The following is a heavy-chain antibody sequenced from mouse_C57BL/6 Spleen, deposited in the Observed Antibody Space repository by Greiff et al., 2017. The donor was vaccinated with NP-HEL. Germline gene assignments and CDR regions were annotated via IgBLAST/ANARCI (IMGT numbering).Heavy chain of an antibody. V-gene: IGHV1-64*01. CDR2: IHPNSGST. CDR3: ARSWYYGSSYDFDV. J-gene: IGHJ1*03. CDR1: GYTFTSYW. D-gene: IGHD1-1*01. Sequence: QVQLQQPGAELVKPGASVKLSCKASGYTFTSYWMHWVKQRPGQGLEWIGMIHPNSGSTNYNEKFKSKATLTVDKSSSTAYMQLSSLTSEDSAVYYCARSWYYGSSYDFDVWGTGTTVTVSS.